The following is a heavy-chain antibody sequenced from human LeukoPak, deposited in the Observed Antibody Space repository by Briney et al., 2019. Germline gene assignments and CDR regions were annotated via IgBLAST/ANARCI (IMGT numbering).Heavy chain of an antibody. CDR1: GGTFSSYG. V-gene: IGHV1-18*01. CDR3: ARDRRLAYCGGDCYFNWFDP. D-gene: IGHD2-21*02. Sequence: GASVKVSCKASGGTFSSYGISWVRQAPGQGLEWMGWISAYNGNTNYAQKLQGRVTMTTDTSTSTAYMELRSLRSDDTAVYYCARDRRLAYCGGDCYFNWFDPWGQGTLVTVSS. J-gene: IGHJ5*02. CDR2: ISAYNGNT.